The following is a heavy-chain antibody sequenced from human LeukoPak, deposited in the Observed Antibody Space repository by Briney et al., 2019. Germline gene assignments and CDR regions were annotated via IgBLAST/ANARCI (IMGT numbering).Heavy chain of an antibody. CDR1: GGSISSYY. V-gene: IGHV4-59*08. J-gene: IGHJ3*02. CDR3: ARYGISLGYCSSTSCPTPDAFDI. D-gene: IGHD2-2*01. Sequence: SETLSLTCTVSGGSISSYYWSWIRQPPGKGLEWIGYIYYSGSTNYNPSLKSRVTISVDTSKNQFSLKLSSVTAADTAVYYCARYGISLGYCSSTSCPTPDAFDIWGQGTMVTVSS. CDR2: IYYSGST.